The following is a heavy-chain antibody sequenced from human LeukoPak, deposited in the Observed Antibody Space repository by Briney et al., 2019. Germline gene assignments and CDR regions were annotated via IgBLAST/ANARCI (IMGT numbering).Heavy chain of an antibody. CDR1: GFTFSNYW. Sequence: PGGSLRLSCAGSGFTFSNYWMSWVRQAPGKGLEWVANIKQDGSEKYYVDSVKGRFTISRDNAKNSLYLQMNSLRAEDTAVYYCARDEREEYSSSSWGDYYYYYMDVWGKGTTVTVSS. J-gene: IGHJ6*03. D-gene: IGHD6-6*01. V-gene: IGHV3-7*01. CDR3: ARDEREEYSSSSWGDYYYYYMDV. CDR2: IKQDGSEK.